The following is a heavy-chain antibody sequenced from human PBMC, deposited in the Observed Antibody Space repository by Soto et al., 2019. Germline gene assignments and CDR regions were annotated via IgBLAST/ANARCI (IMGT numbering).Heavy chain of an antibody. D-gene: IGHD3-3*01. CDR2: ISAYNGNT. CDR3: AREAIYDFWSGYYPRNQYYYYGMDV. CDR1: GYTFTSYG. J-gene: IGHJ6*02. V-gene: IGHV1-18*01. Sequence: ASVKVSCKASGYTFTSYGISWVRQAPGQGLEWMGWISAYNGNTNYAQKLQGRVTMTTDTSTSTAYMELRSLRSDDTAVYYCAREAIYDFWSGYYPRNQYYYYGMDVWGQGTTVTVSS.